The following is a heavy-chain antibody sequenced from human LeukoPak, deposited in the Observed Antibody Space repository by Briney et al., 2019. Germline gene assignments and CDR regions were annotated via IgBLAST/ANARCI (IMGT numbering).Heavy chain of an antibody. Sequence: PSETLSLTCTVSGGSISSSSYYWGWIRQPPGKGLEWIGSIYYSGSTYYNPSLKSRVTISVDTSMNQFSLRLSSVTAAGTTDTAVYYCARSWNFGRAVEAFDIWGQGIMVTVSS. J-gene: IGHJ3*02. CDR3: ARSWNFGRAVEAFDI. CDR2: IYYSGST. V-gene: IGHV4-39*01. CDR1: GGSISSSSYY. D-gene: IGHD1-1*01.